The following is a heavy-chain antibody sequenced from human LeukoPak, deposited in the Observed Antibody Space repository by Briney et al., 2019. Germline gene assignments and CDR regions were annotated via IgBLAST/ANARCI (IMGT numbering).Heavy chain of an antibody. Sequence: GGSLRLSCAASGFTFSSSWMTWVRQAPGKGLEWVANIKEDGSEEYYVDSVKGRFTISRDNAKNSVSLQMNSLRADDTAMYYCARPGLATISDSVSFDYWGQGTLVTVSS. V-gene: IGHV3-7*03. J-gene: IGHJ4*02. D-gene: IGHD5-24*01. CDR2: IKEDGSEE. CDR3: ARPGLATISDSVSFDY. CDR1: GFTFSSSW.